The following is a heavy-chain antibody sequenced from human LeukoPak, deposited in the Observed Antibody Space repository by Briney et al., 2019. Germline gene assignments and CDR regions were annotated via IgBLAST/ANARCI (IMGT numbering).Heavy chain of an antibody. V-gene: IGHV1-69*13. CDR2: IIPIFGTA. Sequence: ASVKVSCKASGGTFSSYAISWVRQAPGQGLEWMGGIIPIFGTANYAQKFQGRVTITADESTSTAYMELSSLRSEDTAVYYCARDIVVVPAAIGDYYGMDVWGQGTTVTVSS. J-gene: IGHJ6*02. D-gene: IGHD2-2*01. CDR3: ARDIVVVPAAIGDYYGMDV. CDR1: GGTFSSYA.